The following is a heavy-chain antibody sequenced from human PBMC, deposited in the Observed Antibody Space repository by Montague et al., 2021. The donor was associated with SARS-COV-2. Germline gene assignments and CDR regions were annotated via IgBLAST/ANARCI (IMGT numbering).Heavy chain of an antibody. D-gene: IGHD6-19*01. CDR2: IYYSGST. CDR3: AGRPTPSYSSGWYLFYYAMDV. V-gene: IGHV4-59*01. Sequence: SETLSLTRAVSGGSINSYYWSWIRQPPGKGLEWIGYIYYSGSTIYNPSLKSRVTISIDTSKNQFSLKLNSVTAADTAVYYCAGRPTPSYSSGWYLFYYAMDVWGQGTTVTVSS. J-gene: IGHJ6*02. CDR1: GGSINSYY.